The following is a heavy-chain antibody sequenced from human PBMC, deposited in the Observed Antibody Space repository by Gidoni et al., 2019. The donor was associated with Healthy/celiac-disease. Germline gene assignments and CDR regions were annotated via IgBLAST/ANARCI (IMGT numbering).Heavy chain of an antibody. CDR3: ARDLDYYGSGSYTFDY. Sequence: QVQLVESGGGVVQPGRSLRLPCAASGCTCSSYAIHWVRQAPGKGLEWLAVIPYDGRNKYYADSVKGRFTISRDNSKNTLYLQMNSLRAEDTAVYYCARDLDYYGSGSYTFDYWGQGTLVTVSS. J-gene: IGHJ4*02. V-gene: IGHV3-30-3*01. D-gene: IGHD3-10*01. CDR2: IPYDGRNK. CDR1: GCTCSSYA.